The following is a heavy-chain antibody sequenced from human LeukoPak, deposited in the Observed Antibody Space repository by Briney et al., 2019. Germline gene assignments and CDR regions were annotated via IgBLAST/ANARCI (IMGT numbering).Heavy chain of an antibody. CDR3: SGWSFENDAFDI. CDR2: ISSNGGST. CDR1: GFTFSSYA. V-gene: IGHV3-64D*06. Sequence: PGGSLRLSCSASGFTFSSYAMHWVRQAPGKGLEYVSAISSNGGSTYYADSVKGRFTISRDNSKNTLYLQMSSLRAEDTAVYYCSGWSFENDAFDIWGKGTMVTVSS. D-gene: IGHD2-15*01. J-gene: IGHJ3*02.